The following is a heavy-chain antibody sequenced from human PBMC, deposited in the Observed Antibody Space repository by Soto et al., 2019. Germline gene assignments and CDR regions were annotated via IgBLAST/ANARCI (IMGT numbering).Heavy chain of an antibody. D-gene: IGHD1-20*01. Sequence: QVQLQESGPGLVKPSQTLSLTCTVSGGSISSGDYYWSWIRQPPGKGLEWIGYIFYSGNTYYNPSLKSRVTISIDTSKNQFSLKLSSVTAADTAVYYCARKSGYNWNDVGDFDYWGQGTLVTVSS. CDR3: ARKSGYNWNDVGDFDY. CDR1: GGSISSGDYY. V-gene: IGHV4-30-4*01. CDR2: IFYSGNT. J-gene: IGHJ4*02.